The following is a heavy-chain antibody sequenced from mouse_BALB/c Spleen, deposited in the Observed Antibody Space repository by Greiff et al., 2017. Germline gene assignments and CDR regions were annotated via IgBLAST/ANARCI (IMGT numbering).Heavy chain of an antibody. J-gene: IGHJ2*01. CDR3: AREGDFSTVVAPYFDY. Sequence: EVQLQESGTVLARPGASVKMSCKASGYSFTSYWMHWVKQRPGQGLEWIGAIYPGNSDTSYNQKFKGKAKLTAVTSASTAYMELSSLTNEDSAVYYCAREGDFSTVVAPYFDYWGQGTTLTVSS. CDR1: GYSFTSYW. CDR2: IYPGNSDT. D-gene: IGHD1-1*01. V-gene: IGHV1-5*01.